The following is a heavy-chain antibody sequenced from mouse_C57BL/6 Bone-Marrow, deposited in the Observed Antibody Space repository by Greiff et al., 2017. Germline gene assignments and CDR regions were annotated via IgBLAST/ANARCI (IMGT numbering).Heavy chain of an antibody. CDR1: GYPFTSYW. Sequence: QVQLQEPGAELVKPGASVKMSCKASGYPFTSYWITWVKQRPGQGLEWIGDIYPGSGSTNYNEKFKSKATLNVDTSSRTAYMQLSSVTSKDSAVYYCARGYSNYYAMDYWGQGTSVTVSS. D-gene: IGHD2-5*01. CDR3: ARGYSNYYAMDY. J-gene: IGHJ4*01. CDR2: IYPGSGST. V-gene: IGHV1-55*01.